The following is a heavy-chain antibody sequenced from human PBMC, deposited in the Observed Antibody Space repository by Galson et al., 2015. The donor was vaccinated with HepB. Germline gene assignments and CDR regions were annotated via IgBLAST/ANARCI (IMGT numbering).Heavy chain of an antibody. CDR2: TWYDGSEK. J-gene: IGHJ4*02. V-gene: IGHV3-33*01. D-gene: IGHD1-7*01. CDR1: GFTFNRFG. CDR3: ARDLALGTTIISDY. Sequence: SLRLSCAASGFTFNRFGMHWVRQAPGKGLEWVAVTWYDGSEKYYASYVKGRFSISRDNSMNTLYLQMNSLRAEDTAIYYCARDLALGTTIISDYWGQGTLVTVSS.